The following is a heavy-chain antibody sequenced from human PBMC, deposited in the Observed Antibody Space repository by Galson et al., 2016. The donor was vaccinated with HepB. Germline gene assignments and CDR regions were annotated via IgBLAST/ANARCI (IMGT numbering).Heavy chain of an antibody. V-gene: IGHV3-30-3*01. D-gene: IGHD3-10*01. CDR3: ARVPIPVITGRGMYYYGMDV. CDR1: GFTFSTYA. CDR2: ISYDGSNK. Sequence: SLRLSCAASGFTFSTYAMHWVRPAPGKGLEWVAVISYDGSNKYYADSVKGRFTISRDNSKNTLYLQGTSLRAADTALYYCARVPIPVITGRGMYYYGMDVWGQGTTVTVSS. J-gene: IGHJ6*02.